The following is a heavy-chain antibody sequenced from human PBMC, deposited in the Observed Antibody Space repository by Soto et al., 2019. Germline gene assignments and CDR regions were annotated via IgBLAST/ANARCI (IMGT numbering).Heavy chain of an antibody. Sequence: QVQLVESGGGVVQPGRSLRLSCAASGFSFTNHGMHWVRQTPGKGLEWVAVIWYDGSNKYYADSVKGRFTISRDTSKNTLYLQMNSLRAEDTAVYYCARRAGYQLMGDGGWLDPWGQGTLVTVSS. CDR3: ARRAGYQLMGDGGWLDP. CDR1: GFSFTNHG. J-gene: IGHJ5*02. D-gene: IGHD2-2*01. V-gene: IGHV3-33*01. CDR2: IWYDGSNK.